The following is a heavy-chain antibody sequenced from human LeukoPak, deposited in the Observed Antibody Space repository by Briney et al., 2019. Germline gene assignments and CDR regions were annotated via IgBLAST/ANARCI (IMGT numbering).Heavy chain of an antibody. Sequence: PGGSLRLSCAASGFTFSSYSMNWVRQAPGKGLEWVSYISSSSTIYYADSVRGRFTISRDNGKNSLSLEMNSLRTEDTALYYCAKDSNTGGYSFGSWGQGTLVTVTS. CDR2: ISSSSTI. D-gene: IGHD5-12*01. J-gene: IGHJ4*02. CDR3: AKDSNTGGYSFGS. CDR1: GFTFSSYS. V-gene: IGHV3-48*04.